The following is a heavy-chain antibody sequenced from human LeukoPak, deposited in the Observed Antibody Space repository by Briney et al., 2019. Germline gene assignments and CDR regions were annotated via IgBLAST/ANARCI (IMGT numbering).Heavy chain of an antibody. CDR2: ISNSGREI. CDR3: GRGHWGLDY. CDR1: GFTFSDSY. V-gene: IGHV3-11*04. J-gene: IGHJ4*02. D-gene: IGHD7-27*01. Sequence: GGSLRLSCTASGFTFSDSYMTWIRQAPGKGLEWVSYISNSGREINYADSVKGRFTISRDNAMSSLYLQMNSLRVEDTAVYYCGRGHWGLDYWGQGTVVTVSS.